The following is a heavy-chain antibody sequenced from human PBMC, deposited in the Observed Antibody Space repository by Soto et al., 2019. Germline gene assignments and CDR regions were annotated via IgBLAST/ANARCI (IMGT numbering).Heavy chain of an antibody. D-gene: IGHD1-1*01. V-gene: IGHV1-18*01. J-gene: IGHJ4*02. CDR1: GYTFTSYG. CDR3: ARDNYGTKDP. Sequence: QFKLVQSGTEVTEPGASVKVSCTASGYTFTSYGISWVRQAPGQGLEWMGWISGYNGNTNYAPKFQGRVTLSTDTSTSTAYMEPRSLRSDDTAVYYCARDNYGTKDPWGQGTLVTVSS. CDR2: ISGYNGNT.